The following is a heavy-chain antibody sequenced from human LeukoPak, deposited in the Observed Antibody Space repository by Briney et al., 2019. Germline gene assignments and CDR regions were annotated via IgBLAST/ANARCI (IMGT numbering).Heavy chain of an antibody. CDR2: ISGSGGST. Sequence: PGGSLRLSCEASGFTSFNFPMNWVRQAPGKGLEWVSAISGSGGSTYYADSVKGRFTISRDNSKNTLYLQMNSLRAEDTAVYYCAKVPGYSYGYDYYGMDVWGQGTTVTVSS. V-gene: IGHV3-23*01. D-gene: IGHD5-18*01. CDR1: GFTSFNFP. CDR3: AKVPGYSYGYDYYGMDV. J-gene: IGHJ6*02.